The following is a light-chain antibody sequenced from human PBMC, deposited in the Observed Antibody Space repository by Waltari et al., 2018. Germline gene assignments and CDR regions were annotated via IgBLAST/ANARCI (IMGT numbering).Light chain of an antibody. CDR2: DAS. Sequence: DIQMTQSQSSLSASVGARVTITCQASQDISNYLNWYQQKPGKAPKLLIYDASNLETGVPSRFSGSGSGTDFTFTISSLQPEDIATYYCQQYDNLPRTFGQGTKLEIK. V-gene: IGKV1-33*01. J-gene: IGKJ2*01. CDR1: QDISNY. CDR3: QQYDNLPRT.